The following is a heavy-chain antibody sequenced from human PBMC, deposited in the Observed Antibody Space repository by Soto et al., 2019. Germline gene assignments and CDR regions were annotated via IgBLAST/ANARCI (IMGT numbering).Heavy chain of an antibody. CDR3: AIIGVARGYY. CDR1: GYTFTSND. Sequence: GASVKVSCKASGYTFTSNDISWVRQAPGQGLEWMGWISTYNGNTKYAQKFQGRVTMTSDTSTSTAYMELRGLRSDDTAMYYCAIIGVARGYYWGQGTLVTVSS. V-gene: IGHV1-18*04. J-gene: IGHJ4*02. CDR2: ISTYNGNT. D-gene: IGHD6-19*01.